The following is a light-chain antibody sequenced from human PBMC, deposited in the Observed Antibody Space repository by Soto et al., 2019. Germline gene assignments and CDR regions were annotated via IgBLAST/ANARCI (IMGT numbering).Light chain of an antibody. CDR2: AAS. CDR1: QDIDNY. J-gene: IGKJ5*01. CDR3: QQYEISPPIT. V-gene: IGKV1-33*01. Sequence: IQVTQSPSYLSASVGESVTITYRASQDIDNYLNWYQHRPGEAPKLLIYAASYLETGLSTRFSGSGSGTGFTLTITRLEPEDFAMYYCQQYEISPPITFGQGTRLEIK.